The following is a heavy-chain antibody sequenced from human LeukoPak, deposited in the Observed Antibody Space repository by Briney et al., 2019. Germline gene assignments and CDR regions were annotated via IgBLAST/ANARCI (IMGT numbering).Heavy chain of an antibody. CDR3: ARDGGNNSWYGMDV. CDR1: GFTVSRTY. J-gene: IGHJ6*02. V-gene: IGHV3-66*01. CDR2: IYRVGST. Sequence: GGSLRLSCAPSGFTVSRTYMSWVRQAPRKGLEWVSIIYRVGSTFYADSVEGRFTISRDNSKNTLYLQMNSLRVEDTAIYYCARDGGNNSWYGMDVWGQGTMVTVSS. D-gene: IGHD4-23*01.